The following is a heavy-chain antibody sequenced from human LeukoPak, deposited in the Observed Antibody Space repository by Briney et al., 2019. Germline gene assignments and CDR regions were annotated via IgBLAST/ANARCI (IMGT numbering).Heavy chain of an antibody. CDR2: IIPIFGTA. CDR1: GGTFSSYA. CDR3: ARDDITVFGVVIKNYYGMDV. J-gene: IGHJ6*02. D-gene: IGHD3-3*01. Sequence: SVKVSCKASGGTFSSYAISWVRQAPGQGLEWKGGIIPIFGTANYAQKFQGRVTITADESTSTAYMELSSLRSEDTAVYYCARDDITVFGVVIKNYYGMDVWGQGTTVTVSS. V-gene: IGHV1-69*13.